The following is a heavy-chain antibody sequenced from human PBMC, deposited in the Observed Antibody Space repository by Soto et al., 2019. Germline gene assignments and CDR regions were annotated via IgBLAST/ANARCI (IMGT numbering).Heavy chain of an antibody. CDR1: GGSISSGDYY. Sequence: KTSETLSLTCTVSGGSISSGDYYWSWIRQPPGKGLEWIGYIYYSGSTYYNPSLKSRVTISVDTSKNQFSLKLSSVTAADTAVYYCARAVTIFGVVITYYFDYWGQGTLVTVSS. J-gene: IGHJ4*02. CDR3: ARAVTIFGVVITYYFDY. V-gene: IGHV4-30-4*01. D-gene: IGHD3-3*01. CDR2: IYYSGST.